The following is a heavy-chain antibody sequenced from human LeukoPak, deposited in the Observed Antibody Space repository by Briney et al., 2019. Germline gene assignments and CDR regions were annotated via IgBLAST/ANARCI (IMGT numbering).Heavy chain of an antibody. CDR3: AKPLRDAGSFNYPYFDS. J-gene: IGHJ4*02. D-gene: IGHD5-24*01. CDR2: ISGSGGSS. CDR1: GFTFTNYA. V-gene: IGHV3-23*01. Sequence: GGSLILSCSASGFTFTNYAMNWVRQAPGKGLEGVSAISGSGGSSSYAASVRGRFTISRDNSNNMLYLQMNSLRAEDTAVYYCAKPLRDAGSFNYPYFDSWGQGTLVTVSS.